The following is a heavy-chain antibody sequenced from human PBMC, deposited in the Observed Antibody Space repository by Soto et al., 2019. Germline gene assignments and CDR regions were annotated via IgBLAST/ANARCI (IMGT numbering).Heavy chain of an antibody. CDR3: ARSYYDFWSGHISLSTDYYYGMDV. J-gene: IGHJ6*02. CDR1: GFTFSSYA. D-gene: IGHD3-3*01. V-gene: IGHV3-30-3*01. Sequence: VQLVESGGGLVQPGGSLRLSCAASGFTFSSYAMHWVRQAPGKGLEWVAVISYDGSNKYYADSVKGRFTISRDNSKNTLYLQMNSLRAEDTAVYYCARSYYDFWSGHISLSTDYYYGMDVWGQGTTVTVSS. CDR2: ISYDGSNK.